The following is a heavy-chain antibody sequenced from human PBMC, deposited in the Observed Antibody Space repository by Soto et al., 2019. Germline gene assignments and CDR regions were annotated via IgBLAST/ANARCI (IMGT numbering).Heavy chain of an antibody. Sequence: SETPSLTCAVSSGSISSSNWWSWVRQPPGKGLEWVWEIYHSGSTNYNPSLKSRVTISVDKSKNQFSLKLSSVTAADTAVYYCARDRVVGYCSSTSCYTQYYFDYWGQGTLVTVSS. CDR1: SGSISSSNW. D-gene: IGHD2-2*02. CDR3: ARDRVVGYCSSTSCYTQYYFDY. J-gene: IGHJ4*02. CDR2: IYHSGST. V-gene: IGHV4-4*02.